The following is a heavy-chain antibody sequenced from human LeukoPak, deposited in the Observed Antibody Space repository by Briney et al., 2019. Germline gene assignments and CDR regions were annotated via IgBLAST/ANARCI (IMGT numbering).Heavy chain of an antibody. CDR2: INHSGST. J-gene: IGHJ4*02. CDR1: GGSFSGYY. Sequence: PSETLSLTCAVYGGSFSGYYWSWIRQPPGKGLEWIGEINHSGSTNYNPSLKSRVTISVDTSKNQFSLKLSSVTAADTAVYYCARQKGAIAANIDYWGQGTLVTVSS. D-gene: IGHD2-21*01. V-gene: IGHV4-34*01. CDR3: ARQKGAIAANIDY.